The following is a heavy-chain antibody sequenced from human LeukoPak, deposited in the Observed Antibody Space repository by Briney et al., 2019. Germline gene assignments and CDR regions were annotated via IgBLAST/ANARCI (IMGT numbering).Heavy chain of an antibody. V-gene: IGHV4-30-2*01. J-gene: IGHJ3*02. CDR1: GGSISSGGYS. CDR2: IYHSGST. Sequence: SETLSLTCAVSGGSISSGGYSWSWIRQPPGKGLEWIGYIYHSGSTYYNPSLKSRVTISVDRSKNQFSLKLSSVTAADTAVYYCATDQADAFDIWGQGTMVTVSS. CDR3: ATDQADAFDI. D-gene: IGHD2-2*01.